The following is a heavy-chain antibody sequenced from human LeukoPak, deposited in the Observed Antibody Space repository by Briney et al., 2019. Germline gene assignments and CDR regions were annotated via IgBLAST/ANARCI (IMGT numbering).Heavy chain of an antibody. D-gene: IGHD4-17*01. CDR3: ARAGPYGDYSG. J-gene: IGHJ4*02. Sequence: PGGSLRLSCAASGFTFSSYDMHWVRQATGKGLEWVSAIGTACDTYYPGSVKGRFTISRENAKNSLYLQMNSLRAGDTAVYYCARAGPYGDYSGWGQGTLVTVSS. CDR1: GFTFSSYD. CDR2: IGTACDT. V-gene: IGHV3-13*01.